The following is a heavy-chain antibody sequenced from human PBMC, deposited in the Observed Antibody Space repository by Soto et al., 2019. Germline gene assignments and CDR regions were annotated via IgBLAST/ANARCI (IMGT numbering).Heavy chain of an antibody. J-gene: IGHJ6*02. CDR3: SREDRRGGRYDYYYGMDV. D-gene: IGHD2-15*01. CDR2: TYYRSKWYN. V-gene: IGHV6-1*01. Sequence: SETLSLTCAISGDSVSSNSAAWNWIRQSPSRGLEWLGRTYYRSKWYNDYAVSVKSRITINPDTSKNQFSLQLNSVTPEDTAVYYCSREDRRGGRYDYYYGMDVWGQGTAVTVSS. CDR1: GDSVSSNSAA.